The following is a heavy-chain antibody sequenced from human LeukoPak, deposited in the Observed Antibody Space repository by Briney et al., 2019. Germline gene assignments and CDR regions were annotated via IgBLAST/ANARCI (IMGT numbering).Heavy chain of an antibody. CDR2: IYTSGST. V-gene: IGHV4-4*07. J-gene: IGHJ3*02. CDR3: ARSHSSSWSSEAFDI. Sequence: SETLSLTCTVSGGSISSYYWSWIRQPAGKGLEWIGRIYTSGSTNYNPSLKSRVTMSVDTSKNQFSLKLSSVTAADTAVYYCARSHSSSWSSEAFDIWGQGTMVTVSS. D-gene: IGHD6-13*01. CDR1: GGSISSYY.